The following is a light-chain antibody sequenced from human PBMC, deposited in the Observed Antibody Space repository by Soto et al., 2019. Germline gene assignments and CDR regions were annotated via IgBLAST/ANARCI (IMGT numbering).Light chain of an antibody. CDR2: LNSDGSH. V-gene: IGLV4-69*01. J-gene: IGLJ2*01. CDR1: SGHSSYD. CDR3: QTWGTGILV. Sequence: QLALTQSPSASASLGASVKLTCTLSSGHSSYDIAWHQQQPEKGPRYLMKLNSDGSHSKGDRIPDRFSGSSSGAERYLTISSLQSEDEADYYCQTWGTGILVFGGGTKLTVL.